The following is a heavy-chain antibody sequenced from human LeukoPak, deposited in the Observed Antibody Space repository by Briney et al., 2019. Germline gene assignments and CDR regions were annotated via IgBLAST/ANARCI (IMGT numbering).Heavy chain of an antibody. Sequence: PGGSLRLSCAASGFTFSSYNMNWVRQAPGKGLEWVSSITSGSSYIYYADSVKGRFTISRDNAKNSLFLQMNSLRAEDTAVYYCAREVTPYYWGQGALVTVSS. D-gene: IGHD4-23*01. CDR2: ITSGSSYI. CDR1: GFTFSSYN. J-gene: IGHJ4*02. V-gene: IGHV3-21*01. CDR3: AREVTPYY.